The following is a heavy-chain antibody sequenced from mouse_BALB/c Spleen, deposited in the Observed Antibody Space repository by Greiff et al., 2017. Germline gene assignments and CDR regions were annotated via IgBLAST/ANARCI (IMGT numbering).Heavy chain of an antibody. Sequence: QVQLKQSGAELVRPGTSVKISCKASGYTFTNYWLGWVKQRPGHGLEWIGDIYPGGGYTNYNEKFKGKATLTADTSSSTAYMQLSSLTSEDSAVYFCAREDAYYYGSFAWFAYWGQGTLVTVSA. CDR2: IYPGGGYT. CDR3: AREDAYYYGSFAWFAY. J-gene: IGHJ3*01. V-gene: IGHV1-63*02. D-gene: IGHD1-1*01. CDR1: GYTFTNYW.